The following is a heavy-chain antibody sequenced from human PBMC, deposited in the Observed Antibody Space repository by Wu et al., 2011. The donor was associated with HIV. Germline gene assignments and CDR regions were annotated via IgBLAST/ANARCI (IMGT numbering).Heavy chain of an antibody. D-gene: IGHD6-19*01. J-gene: IGHJ4*02. Sequence: QVQLVQSGTEVKKPGASVKVSCRASGYTFTGHYLHWIRQAPGQGLEWMGWINPDSGDTNYAQKFQGRVTMTRDTSINTAYMELSRLRSDDTAVYYCARAVWSALSGWDLTFDYWGQGTLVTVSS. CDR2: INPDSGDT. CDR3: ARAVWSALSGWDLTFDY. V-gene: IGHV1-2*02. CDR1: GYTFTGHY.